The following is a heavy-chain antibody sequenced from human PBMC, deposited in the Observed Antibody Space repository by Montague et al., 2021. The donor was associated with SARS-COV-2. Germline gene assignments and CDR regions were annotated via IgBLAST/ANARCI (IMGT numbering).Heavy chain of an antibody. CDR1: GFTFSDYY. J-gene: IGHJ4*02. CDR3: AASLGSITIFGVVTMGYFDY. Sequence: SLRLSCAASGFTFSDYYMSWIRQAPGKGLEWVSYISSSSSYTNYADSVKGRFTISRDNAKNSLYLQMNSLSAEDTAVYYCAASLGSITIFGVVTMGYFDYWGQGTLVTVSS. V-gene: IGHV3-11*03. CDR2: ISSSSSYT. D-gene: IGHD3-3*01.